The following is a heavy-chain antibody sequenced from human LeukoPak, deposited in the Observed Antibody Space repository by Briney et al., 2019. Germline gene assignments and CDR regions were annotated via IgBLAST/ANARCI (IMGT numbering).Heavy chain of an antibody. CDR1: GGSISGSF. J-gene: IGHJ4*02. CDR3: ARDPDGYKFFDY. Sequence: PSETLSLTCTVSGGSISGSFWHWIRQPPGKGLEWMGYVFDSGTTAYNPPLKRRVTMSLDTSKSQFSLNLSSVTAADTAVYYCARDPDGYKFFDYWGRGSPVTVSS. D-gene: IGHD5-24*01. V-gene: IGHV4-59*01. CDR2: VFDSGTT.